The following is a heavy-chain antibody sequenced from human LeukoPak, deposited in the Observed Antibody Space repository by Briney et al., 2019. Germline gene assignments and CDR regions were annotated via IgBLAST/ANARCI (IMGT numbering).Heavy chain of an antibody. D-gene: IGHD3-3*01. V-gene: IGHV3-23*01. J-gene: IGHJ1*01. CDR3: AKDLAFWSGYYIRYFQH. Sequence: EGSLRLSCAASGFTFSSYAMSWVRQAPGKGLEWVSAISGSGGSTYYADSVKGRFTISRGNSKNTLYLQMNSLRAEDTAVYYCAKDLAFWSGYYIRYFQHWGQGTLVTVSS. CDR2: ISGSGGST. CDR1: GFTFSSYA.